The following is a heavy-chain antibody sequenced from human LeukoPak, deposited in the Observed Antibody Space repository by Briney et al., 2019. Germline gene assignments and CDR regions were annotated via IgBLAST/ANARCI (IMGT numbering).Heavy chain of an antibody. V-gene: IGHV4-31*03. CDR1: GGSISSGGYY. CDR2: IYYSGST. Sequence: SETLSLTCTVSGGSISSGGYYWSWIRQHPGKGLEWIGYIYYSGSTYYNPSLKRRVTISVDTSTNQFSLKLSSVTAADTAVCYCARDWSVDSSGYYFDLWGRGTLVTVSS. CDR3: ARDWSVDSSGYYFDL. J-gene: IGHJ2*01. D-gene: IGHD3-22*01.